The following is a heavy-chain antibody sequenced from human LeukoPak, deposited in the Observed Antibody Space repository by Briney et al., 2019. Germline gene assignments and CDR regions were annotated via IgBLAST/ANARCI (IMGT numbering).Heavy chain of an antibody. Sequence: KSSETLSLTCAVYGFSISNGYYWGWIRQPPGKGLEWIGSFYRGSTYYNPSLKSRVTISIDTSKNQFSLKLSSVNAADTAVYYCARQDRWFDPWGQGTLVTVS. D-gene: IGHD1-14*01. CDR1: GFSISNGYY. J-gene: IGHJ5*02. V-gene: IGHV4-38-2*01. CDR2: FYRGST. CDR3: ARQDRWFDP.